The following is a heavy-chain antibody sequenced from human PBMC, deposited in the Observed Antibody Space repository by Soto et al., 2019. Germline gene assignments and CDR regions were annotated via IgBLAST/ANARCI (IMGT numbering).Heavy chain of an antibody. CDR3: VRIRYQLPSSVLWLDP. CDR1: GVFLSESY. J-gene: IGHJ5*02. D-gene: IGHD3-16*01. Sequence: SETLSRTCAVYGVFLSESYWTWIRPPPGKGLEWIGEINHVGGTNYNPSLKSRVTMSVDTSQNQFSLRLISVTAADTAMYFCVRIRYQLPSSVLWLDPWGQGTPVTVS. V-gene: IGHV4-34*01. CDR2: INHVGGT.